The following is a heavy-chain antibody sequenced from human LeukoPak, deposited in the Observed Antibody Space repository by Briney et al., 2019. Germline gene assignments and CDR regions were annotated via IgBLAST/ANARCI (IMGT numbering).Heavy chain of an antibody. Sequence: PGGSLRLSCAASGFTFSSYSMNWVRQAPGKGLEWVSSISSSSSYIYYADSVKGRFTISRDNAKNSLYLQMNSLRAEDTAVYYCARDEMADIPQSVHDYWGQGTLVTVSS. V-gene: IGHV3-21*01. CDR1: GFTFSSYS. D-gene: IGHD5-24*01. CDR3: ARDEMADIPQSVHDY. J-gene: IGHJ4*02. CDR2: ISSSSSYI.